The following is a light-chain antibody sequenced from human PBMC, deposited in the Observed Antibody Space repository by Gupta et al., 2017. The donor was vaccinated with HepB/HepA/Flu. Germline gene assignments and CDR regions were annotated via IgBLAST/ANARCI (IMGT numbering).Light chain of an antibody. J-gene: IGKJ4*01. CDR2: DAS. Sequence: EIVLTQSPATLSLSPGERATPSCRASQSVSSYLAWYQQKPGQAPRLLIYDASNSSTGIPARFSGSGSGTDFTLTIISLEPEDFAVYYCQQRCNWPLTFGGGTKVEIK. CDR1: QSVSSY. CDR3: QQRCNWPLT. V-gene: IGKV3-11*01.